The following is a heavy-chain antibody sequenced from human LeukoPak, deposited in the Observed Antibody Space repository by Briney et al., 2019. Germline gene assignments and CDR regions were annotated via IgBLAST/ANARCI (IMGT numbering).Heavy chain of an antibody. D-gene: IGHD2-15*01. J-gene: IGHJ4*02. Sequence: PGGSLRLSCAASGFTFDNYGMSWVRQVPPKGLEWVSGINWDGGSRGYADSVKGRFTISRDNAKKSLYVQMISLRAEATALYYCARSRWPVVGTNYFDYWGQGTRVTVSS. CDR2: INWDGGSR. V-gene: IGHV3-20*04. CDR1: GFTFDNYG. CDR3: ARSRWPVVGTNYFDY.